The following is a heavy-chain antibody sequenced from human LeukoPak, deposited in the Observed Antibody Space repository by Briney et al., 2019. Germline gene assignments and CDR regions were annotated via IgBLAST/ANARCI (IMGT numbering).Heavy chain of an antibody. CDR3: ARGYCSGGSCYNAFDI. D-gene: IGHD2-15*01. V-gene: IGHV4-31*03. Sequence: SQTLSLTCTVSGGSISSGGYYWSWIRQHPGKGLEWLGYIYYSGSTYYNPSLKSRVTISVDTSKNQFSLKLSSVTAADTAVYYCARGYCSGGSCYNAFDIWGQGTMVTVSS. J-gene: IGHJ3*02. CDR1: GGSISSGGYY. CDR2: IYYSGST.